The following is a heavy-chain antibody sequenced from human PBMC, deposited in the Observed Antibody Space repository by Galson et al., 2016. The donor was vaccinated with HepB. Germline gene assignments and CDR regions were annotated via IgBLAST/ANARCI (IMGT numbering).Heavy chain of an antibody. Sequence: SLRLSCAASGFTFSTYWMAWVRQAPGKGLEWVANINEDGSGKYYVESVQGRFTISRDNAKNSLYLQMNSLRVEDTAVYYCAGGPGWTEDYWGQGTLVTVSS. J-gene: IGHJ4*02. CDR2: INEDGSGK. CDR1: GFTFSTYW. D-gene: IGHD2-15*01. V-gene: IGHV3-7*03. CDR3: AGGPGWTEDY.